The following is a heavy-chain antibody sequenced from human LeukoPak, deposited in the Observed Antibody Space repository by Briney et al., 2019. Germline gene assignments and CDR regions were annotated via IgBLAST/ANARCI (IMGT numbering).Heavy chain of an antibody. CDR1: GGSISSSSYY. CDR3: ASGRYYDL. CDR2: IYYRGST. J-gene: IGHJ2*01. Sequence: PSETLSLTCNVSGGSISSSSYYWGWVRQPPGKGLEWIGSIYYRGSTYYKPSLKSRVTISLDTSKNQFSLKMSSVTAADTAVYFCASGRYYDLWGRGTLVTVSS. V-gene: IGHV4-39*07.